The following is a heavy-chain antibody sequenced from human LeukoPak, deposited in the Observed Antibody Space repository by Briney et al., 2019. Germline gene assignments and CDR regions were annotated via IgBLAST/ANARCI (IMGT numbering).Heavy chain of an antibody. CDR3: ARLNLYSSSWYFDY. V-gene: IGHV4-34*01. CDR1: GGSFSGYY. J-gene: IGHJ4*02. D-gene: IGHD6-13*01. Sequence: SETLSLTCAVYGGSFSGYYWGWIRQPPGKGLEWIGRIHYSGSTYYNASLKSRVSISVDTSKNQFSLKLSSVTAADTAVYYCARLNLYSSSWYFDYWGQGTLVTVSS. CDR2: IHYSGST.